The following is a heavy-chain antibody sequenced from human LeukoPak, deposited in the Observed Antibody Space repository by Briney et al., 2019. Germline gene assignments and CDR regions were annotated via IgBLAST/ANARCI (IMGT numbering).Heavy chain of an antibody. CDR2: IYYSGST. J-gene: IGHJ4*02. Sequence: PSETLSLTCTVSGGSISSYYWSWIRQPPGKGLEWIGYIYYSGSTNYNPSLKSRVTISVDTSRNQFSLKLSSVTAADTAVYYCARGARGSYSYWGQGTLVTVSS. CDR3: ARGARGSYSY. D-gene: IGHD1-26*01. CDR1: GGSISSYY. V-gene: IGHV4-59*08.